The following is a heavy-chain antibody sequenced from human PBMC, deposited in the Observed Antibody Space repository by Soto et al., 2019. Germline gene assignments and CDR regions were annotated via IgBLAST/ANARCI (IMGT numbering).Heavy chain of an antibody. CDR1: GFIFSTYS. CDR3: ARDRCSGGSCYLYFDY. J-gene: IGHJ4*02. V-gene: IGHV3-48*02. CDR2: ISSSSSSI. D-gene: IGHD2-15*01. Sequence: GGSLRLSCATSGFIFSTYSMNWVGQSPGKGLEWVSYISSSSSSIYYADSVKGRFTIFRDNAKNSLYLQMNSLRDEDTAVYYCARDRCSGGSCYLYFDYWGQGTQVTVSS.